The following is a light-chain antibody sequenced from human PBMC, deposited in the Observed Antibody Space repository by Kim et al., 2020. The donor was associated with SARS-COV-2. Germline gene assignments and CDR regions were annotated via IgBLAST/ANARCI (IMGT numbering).Light chain of an antibody. J-gene: IGKJ1*01. CDR3: QQYHTYFRT. CDR2: QAS. Sequence: ESVWDRVTITCRASQTICNSMAWYQQKPGKAPNRLFYQASSLESGVPSRCSGSGAGTEISLTICSLQPDDFATYYCQQYHTYFRTFGQGTKVEIK. V-gene: IGKV1-5*03. CDR1: QTICNS.